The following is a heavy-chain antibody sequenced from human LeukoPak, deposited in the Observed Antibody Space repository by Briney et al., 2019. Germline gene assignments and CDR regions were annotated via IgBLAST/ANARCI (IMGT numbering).Heavy chain of an antibody. CDR2: ISGSSSAT. D-gene: IGHD2-21*01. V-gene: IGHV3-48*02. Sequence: GGSLRLSCAASGFSYSSYNMNWVRQAPGKGLEWVSYISGSSSATDYADSVKGRFTISRDNAKNSLYLQMDSLRDEDTAVDYCAREYSGIDHWGQGTLVTVSS. J-gene: IGHJ4*02. CDR3: AREYSGIDH. CDR1: GFSYSSYN.